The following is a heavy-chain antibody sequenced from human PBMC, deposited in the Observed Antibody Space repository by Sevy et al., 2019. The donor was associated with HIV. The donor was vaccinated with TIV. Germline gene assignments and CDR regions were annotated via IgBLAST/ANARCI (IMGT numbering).Heavy chain of an antibody. V-gene: IGHV3-9*03. CDR3: AKDTSAAARRGAFDY. CDR1: GFTFDDYT. J-gene: IGHJ4*02. CDR2: ISWKSGGI. D-gene: IGHD6-13*01. Sequence: GGSLRLPCVASGFTFDDYTMHWVRQAPGKGLEWVSGISWKSGGIGYADSVKGRFTISRDIVKNSRYLQMNSLRAEDMALYYCAKDTSAAARRGAFDYWGQGTLVTVSS.